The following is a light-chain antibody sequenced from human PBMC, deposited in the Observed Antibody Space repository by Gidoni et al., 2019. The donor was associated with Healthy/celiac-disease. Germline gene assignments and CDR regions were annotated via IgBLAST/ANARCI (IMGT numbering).Light chain of an antibody. CDR1: QSISSW. CDR3: QQYKTYSRT. V-gene: IGKV1-5*01. Sequence: DIQMTQSPSTLSASVGDRVTITCRASQSISSWLAWYQQKPGKAPKVLISDASSLESGVPSRFSGSGSGTEFTLTISSLQPDDFATYYCQQYKTYSRTFXQXTKVEIK. CDR2: DAS. J-gene: IGKJ1*01.